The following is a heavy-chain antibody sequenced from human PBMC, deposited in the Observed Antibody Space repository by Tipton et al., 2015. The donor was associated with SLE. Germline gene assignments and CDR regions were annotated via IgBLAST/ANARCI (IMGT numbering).Heavy chain of an antibody. J-gene: IGHJ4*02. CDR3: ARTEQGTGSYYRLVFEI. V-gene: IGHV4-31*03. CDR2: IYDSKST. D-gene: IGHD3-10*01. Sequence: TLSLTCTVSGDSISSGGYYWSWNRQHPGKGLEWIGYIYDSKSTYYNPSLKSRLTMSADTSKNQISLKLSSVSAADTAVYYCARTEQGTGSYYRLVFEIWGQGTLVTVSS. CDR1: GDSISSGGYY.